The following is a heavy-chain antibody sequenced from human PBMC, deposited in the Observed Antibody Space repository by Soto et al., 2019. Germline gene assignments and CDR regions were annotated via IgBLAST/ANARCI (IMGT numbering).Heavy chain of an antibody. CDR3: VRFLEWLSNYYYYMDV. D-gene: IGHD3-3*01. J-gene: IGHJ6*03. Sequence: GGSLRLSCAASGFTFSSYAMSWVRQAPGKGLEWVSAISGSGGSTYYADSVKGRFTISRDNSKNTLYLQMNSLRAEDTAVYYCVRFLEWLSNYYYYMDVWGKGTTVTVSS. CDR2: ISGSGGST. V-gene: IGHV3-23*01. CDR1: GFTFSSYA.